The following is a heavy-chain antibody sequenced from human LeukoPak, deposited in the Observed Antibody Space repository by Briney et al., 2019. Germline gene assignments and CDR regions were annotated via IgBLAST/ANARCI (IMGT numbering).Heavy chain of an antibody. Sequence: GGSLRLSCAASGFTFSRYWMSWVRQAPGKGLEWVANIKQDGSEKYYVDSVKGRFTISRDNAKNSLYLQMNSLRAEDTAVYYCARDQTSTVPLGLNDYWGQGTLVTVSS. V-gene: IGHV3-7*01. CDR2: IKQDGSEK. J-gene: IGHJ4*02. D-gene: IGHD4-17*01. CDR3: ARDQTSTVPLGLNDY. CDR1: GFTFSRYW.